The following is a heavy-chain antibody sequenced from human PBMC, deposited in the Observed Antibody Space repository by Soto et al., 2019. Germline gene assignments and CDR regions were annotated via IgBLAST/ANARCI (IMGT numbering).Heavy chain of an antibody. V-gene: IGHV2-5*02. Sequence: QITLKESGPTLVKPTQTLTLTCTFSGFSLSTSGVGVGWIRQPPGKALEWLALIYWDDDKRYSPSLKSRLTITKDTSKNQVVLTMTNMDPVDTATYYCALDMTTVVRWNGFDPWGQGTLVTVSS. CDR1: GFSLSTSGVG. CDR3: ALDMTTVVRWNGFDP. CDR2: IYWDDDK. D-gene: IGHD4-17*01. J-gene: IGHJ5*02.